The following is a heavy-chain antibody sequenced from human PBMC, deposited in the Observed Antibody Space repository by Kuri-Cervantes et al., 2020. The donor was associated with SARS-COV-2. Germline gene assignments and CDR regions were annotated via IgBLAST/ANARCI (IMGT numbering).Heavy chain of an antibody. CDR1: GYSISGGYY. J-gene: IGHJ3*02. CDR3: ARSQRWSEAFDI. CDR2: IYYSGST. Sequence: SQTLSLTCAVSGYSISGGYYWGWIRQPPGKGLEWIGSIYYSGSTYYNPSLKSRVTISVDRSKNQFSLKLSSVTAADTAVYYCARSQRWSEAFDIWGQGTMVTVSS. D-gene: IGHD2-15*01. V-gene: IGHV4-38-2*01.